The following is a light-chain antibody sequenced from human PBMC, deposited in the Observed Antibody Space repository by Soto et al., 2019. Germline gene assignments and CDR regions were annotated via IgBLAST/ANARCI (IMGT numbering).Light chain of an antibody. Sequence: QSVLTQPPSVSGSPGQSVTISCTGTSSDVGSYNRFSWYQQPPGTAPKLMIYEVSNRPSGVPDRFSGSKSGNTASLTISGLQAEDEADYYCSSYTSSSTPVVFGGGTKLTVL. CDR1: SSDVGSYNR. V-gene: IGLV2-18*02. J-gene: IGLJ2*01. CDR3: SSYTSSSTPVV. CDR2: EVS.